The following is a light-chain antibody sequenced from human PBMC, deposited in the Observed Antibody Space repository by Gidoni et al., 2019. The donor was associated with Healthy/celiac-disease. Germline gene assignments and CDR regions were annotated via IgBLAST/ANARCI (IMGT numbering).Light chain of an antibody. CDR3: QQYNNWPLT. Sequence: EIVMTQSPGTLSVSPGERTTLSCRASQSVSSNLAWYQQKPGQAPRLVIYGASTGATGIPARFSGSGSGTEFTLTISSLQSEDFAVYYCQQYNNWPLTFXGXTKVEIE. J-gene: IGKJ4*01. CDR2: GAS. V-gene: IGKV3-15*01. CDR1: QSVSSN.